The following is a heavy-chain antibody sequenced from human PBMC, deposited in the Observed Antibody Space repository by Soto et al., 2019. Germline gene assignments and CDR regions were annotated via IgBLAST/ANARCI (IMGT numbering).Heavy chain of an antibody. D-gene: IGHD3-9*01. CDR1: GFTFSGSA. J-gene: IGHJ3*02. Sequence: VQLVESGGGLVQPGGSLKLSCAASGFTFSGSAMHWVRQASGKGLEWVGRIRSKANSYATAYAASVKGRFTISRDDSKNTAYLQMNSLKTEDTAVYYCTRRLVLGASSAFDIWGQGTMVTVSS. V-gene: IGHV3-73*02. CDR2: IRSKANSYAT. CDR3: TRRLVLGASSAFDI.